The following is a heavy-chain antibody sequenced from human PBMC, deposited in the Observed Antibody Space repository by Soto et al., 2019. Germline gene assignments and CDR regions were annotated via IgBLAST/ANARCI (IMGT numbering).Heavy chain of an antibody. CDR1: GFTFSSYG. J-gene: IGHJ6*02. CDR2: ISYDGSNK. Sequence: QVQLVESGGGVVQPGRSLRLSCAASGFTFSSYGMHWVRQAPGKGLEWVAVISYDGSNKYYADSVKGRFTISRDNSKNTLYLQMNSLRAEDTAVYYCAKSILPEGGMDVWGQGTTVTVSS. D-gene: IGHD2-15*01. CDR3: AKSILPEGGMDV. V-gene: IGHV3-30*18.